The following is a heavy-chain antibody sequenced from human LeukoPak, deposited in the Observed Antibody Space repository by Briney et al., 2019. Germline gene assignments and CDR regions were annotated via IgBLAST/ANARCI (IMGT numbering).Heavy chain of an antibody. CDR2: ISSSSSII. CDR3: ARDYDFWSGYYTGIFDY. V-gene: IGHV3-48*01. Sequence: GGSLRLSCAASGFTFSSFSMNWVRQAPGKGLEWVSYISSSSSIIYYADSVKGRFTISRDNAKNSLYLQMNSLRAEDTAVYYCARDYDFWSGYYTGIFDYWGQGTLVTVSS. CDR1: GFTFSSFS. J-gene: IGHJ4*02. D-gene: IGHD3-3*01.